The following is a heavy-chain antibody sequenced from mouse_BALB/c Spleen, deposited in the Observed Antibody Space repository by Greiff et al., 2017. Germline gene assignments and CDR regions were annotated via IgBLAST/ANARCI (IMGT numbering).Heavy chain of an antibody. J-gene: IGHJ3*01. CDR2: INPDSSTI. Sequence: EVKLLESGGGLVQPGGSLKLSCAASGFDFSRYWMSWVRQAPGKGLEWIGEINPDSSTINYTPSLKDKFIISRDNAKNTLYLQMSKVRSEDTALYYCARPYGKRAWFAYWGQGTLVTVSA. CDR3: ARPYGKRAWFAY. D-gene: IGHD2-10*02. CDR1: GFDFSRYW. V-gene: IGHV4-1*02.